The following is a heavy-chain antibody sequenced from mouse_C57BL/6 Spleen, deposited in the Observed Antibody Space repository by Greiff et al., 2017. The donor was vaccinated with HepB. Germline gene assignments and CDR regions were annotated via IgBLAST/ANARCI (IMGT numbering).Heavy chain of an antibody. CDR2: ISSGNSTI. Sequence: EVKLVESGGGLVKPGGSLKLSCAASGFTFSDYGMHWVRQAPEKGLEWVAYISSGNSTIYYADTVKGRFTISRDNAKNTLFLQMTSLRSEDTAMYYCARTHYSNYEDYFDYWGQGTTLTVSS. CDR3: ARTHYSNYEDYFDY. V-gene: IGHV5-17*01. J-gene: IGHJ2*01. D-gene: IGHD2-5*01. CDR1: GFTFSDYG.